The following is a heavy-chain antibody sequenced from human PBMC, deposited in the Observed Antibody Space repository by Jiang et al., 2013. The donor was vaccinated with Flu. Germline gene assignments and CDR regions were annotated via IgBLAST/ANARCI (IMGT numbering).Heavy chain of an antibody. CDR3: GRLSPYNWSVGAYFDY. J-gene: IGHJ4*02. D-gene: IGHD1-20*01. Sequence: GPGLVKSSEILSLTCTVSGGSISSSSFYWAWIRQPPGKGLEWIGTIYHSGSTYDNPSLKSRLTMSVDTSKNQFSLKLSSVTAADTAVYYCGRLSPYNWSVGAYFDYWGQGMLVTVSS. V-gene: IGHV4-39*01. CDR1: GGSISSSSFY. CDR2: IYHSGST.